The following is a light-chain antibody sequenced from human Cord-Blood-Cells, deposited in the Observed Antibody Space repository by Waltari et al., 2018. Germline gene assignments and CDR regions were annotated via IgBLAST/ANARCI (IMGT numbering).Light chain of an antibody. J-gene: IGLJ1*01. Sequence: QSALTQPASVSGSPGQSITISCTGTSRDVGGYNYVSWYQQHPGKAPKLMIYEVSNRSSGVSNRFSGSKSGNTASLTISGLQAEDEADYYCSSYTSSSTLDYVFGTGTKVTVL. V-gene: IGLV2-14*01. CDR3: SSYTSSSTLDYV. CDR1: SRDVGGYNY. CDR2: EVS.